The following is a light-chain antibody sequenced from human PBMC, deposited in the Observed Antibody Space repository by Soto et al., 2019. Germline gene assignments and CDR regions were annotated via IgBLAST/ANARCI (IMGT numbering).Light chain of an antibody. J-gene: IGLJ1*01. CDR2: GNS. V-gene: IGLV1-40*01. Sequence: QSVLTQPPSVSGAPGQRVTISCTGSSSNIGAHYDVHWYQQLPGTAPKLLIYGNSNRPSGVPDRFSGSKSGTSASLAITGLQAEDEADYYCSSYRSGSILFVFGAGTKVTVL. CDR1: SSNIGAHYD. CDR3: SSYRSGSILFV.